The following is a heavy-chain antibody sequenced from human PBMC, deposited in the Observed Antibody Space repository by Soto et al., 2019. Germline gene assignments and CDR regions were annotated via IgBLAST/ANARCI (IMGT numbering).Heavy chain of an antibody. CDR1: GYTFNSFV. CDR3: ARVRDSSGYSPVDY. CDR2: INGGSGDT. Sequence: ASVKVSCKASGYTFNSFVIHWVRQAPGQRLEWMGWINGGSGDTKHSQKFQGRVTITRDTSASTTYVELSSLRSEDSAVYYCARVRDSSGYSPVDYWGRG. J-gene: IGHJ4*01. V-gene: IGHV1-3*01. D-gene: IGHD3-22*01.